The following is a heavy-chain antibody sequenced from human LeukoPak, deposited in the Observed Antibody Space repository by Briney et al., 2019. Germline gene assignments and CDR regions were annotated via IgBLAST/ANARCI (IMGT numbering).Heavy chain of an antibody. J-gene: IGHJ6*02. V-gene: IGHV3-23*01. D-gene: IGHD3-10*01. CDR3: AKGRSFYYYYGMDV. CDR1: GFTFGTYV. Sequence: GGSLRLSCVASGFTFGTYVMSWVRQAPGKGLKWVSSVSGSGRVTYYSDSVKGRFTISRDNSDNTIFLQMNSLRGEDTALYYCAKGRSFYYYYGMDVWGQGTTVTVSS. CDR2: VSGSGRVT.